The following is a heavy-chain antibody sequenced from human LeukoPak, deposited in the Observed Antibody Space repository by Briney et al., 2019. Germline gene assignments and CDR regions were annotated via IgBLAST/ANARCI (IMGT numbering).Heavy chain of an antibody. CDR1: RYTFIGHY. J-gene: IGHJ4*02. CDR2: INPNSGGT. CDR3: ATISNLFYDSSGFSDVDY. Sequence: ASVKVSCKASRYTFIGHYLHWVRQAPGQGLEWMGRINPNSGGTNYAQKFQGRVTMTRDTSISTAFMELSRLRSDDTAVYFCATISNLFYDSSGFSDVDYRGQGTLVTVSS. D-gene: IGHD3-22*01. V-gene: IGHV1-2*06.